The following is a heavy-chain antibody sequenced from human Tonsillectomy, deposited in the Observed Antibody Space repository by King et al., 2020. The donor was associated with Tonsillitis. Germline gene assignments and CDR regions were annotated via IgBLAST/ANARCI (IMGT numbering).Heavy chain of an antibody. D-gene: IGHD6-19*01. CDR1: GFTFSSYW. CDR2: INSDGSSK. Sequence: VQLVESGGGLVQPGGSLRLSCAASGFTFSSYWMHWVRQAPGKGLVWVSRINSDGSSKSYADSVKGRFTISRDNAKNTLYLQMNSLRAEDTAVYYCSSAVGAVAAFDSWGQGTLVTVSS. V-gene: IGHV3-74*01. CDR3: SSAVGAVAAFDS. J-gene: IGHJ4*02.